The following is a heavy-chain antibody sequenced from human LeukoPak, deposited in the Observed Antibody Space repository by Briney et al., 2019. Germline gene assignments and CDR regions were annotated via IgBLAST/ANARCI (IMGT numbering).Heavy chain of an antibody. CDR1: GFTFSSYA. Sequence: PGGSLRLSCAASGFTFSSYAMSWVRQAPGKGLEWVSAISGSGGSTYYADSVKGRFTISRDNSKDTLYLQMNSLRAEDTAVYYCAKGTNYYDSSGFWIWGQGTPVTVSP. V-gene: IGHV3-23*01. CDR3: AKGTNYYDSSGFWI. CDR2: ISGSGGST. D-gene: IGHD3-22*01. J-gene: IGHJ4*02.